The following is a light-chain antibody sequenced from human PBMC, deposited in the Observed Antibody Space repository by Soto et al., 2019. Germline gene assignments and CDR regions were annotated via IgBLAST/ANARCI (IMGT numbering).Light chain of an antibody. V-gene: IGKV1-5*01. CDR1: QSISTW. J-gene: IGKJ1*01. Sequence: IHMTHSPSTLSASALYTVTITFLSSQSISTWLAWYQQKPGKAPKLLIFDASSLKSGVPSRFSGSGSGTEFTLTISSLQPDDFATYYCQQYDSYSWTFGQGTKVDIK. CDR2: DAS. CDR3: QQYDSYSWT.